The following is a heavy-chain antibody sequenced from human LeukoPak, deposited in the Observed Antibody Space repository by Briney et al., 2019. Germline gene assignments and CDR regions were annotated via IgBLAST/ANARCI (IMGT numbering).Heavy chain of an antibody. Sequence: GGSLRLSCAASGFTLSSYAMSWVSQAPGRGLEWVSGISVSGGSTYYADSVKGRFTISRDNSKNTLYLQMNSLRAEDTAIYYCAKDSSNIMGARLDYWGQGTLATVSS. CDR2: ISVSGGST. V-gene: IGHV3-23*01. CDR3: AKDSSNIMGARLDY. D-gene: IGHD1-26*01. CDR1: GFTLSSYA. J-gene: IGHJ4*02.